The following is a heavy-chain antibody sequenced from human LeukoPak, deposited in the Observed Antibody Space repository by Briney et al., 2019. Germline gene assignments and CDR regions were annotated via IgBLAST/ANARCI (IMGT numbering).Heavy chain of an antibody. Sequence: QPGGSLRLSCAASGFTFSSYGMHWVRQAPGKGLEWVAVIWYDGSNKYYADSVKGRFTISRDNSKNTLYLQMNSLRAEDTAVYYCARDGGLYCSGGSCYLYYYYYGMDAWGKGTTVTVSS. CDR3: ARDGGLYCSGGSCYLYYYYYGMDA. V-gene: IGHV3-33*01. D-gene: IGHD2-15*01. CDR1: GFTFSSYG. J-gene: IGHJ6*04. CDR2: IWYDGSNK.